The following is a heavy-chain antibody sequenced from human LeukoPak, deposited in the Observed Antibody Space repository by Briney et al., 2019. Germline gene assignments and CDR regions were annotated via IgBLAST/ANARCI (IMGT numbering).Heavy chain of an antibody. V-gene: IGHV1-69*06. CDR2: IIPIFGTA. Sequence: ASVKVSCKASGGTFSSYAISWVRQAPGQGLEWMGGIIPIFGTANYAQKFQGRVTITADKSTSTAYMELSSLRSEDTAVYYCAREVAVAGPHLDYWGQGTLVTVSS. CDR1: GGTFSSYA. J-gene: IGHJ4*02. CDR3: AREVAVAGPHLDY. D-gene: IGHD6-19*01.